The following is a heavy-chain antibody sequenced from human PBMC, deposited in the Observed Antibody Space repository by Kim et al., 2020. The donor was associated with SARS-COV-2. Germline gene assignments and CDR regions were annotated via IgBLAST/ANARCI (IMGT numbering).Heavy chain of an antibody. CDR3: AKGFKHSSSWYRVGSINDAFDI. D-gene: IGHD6-13*01. Sequence: GGSLRLSCAASGFTFSSYGMHWVRQAPGKGLEWVAVISYDGSNKYYADSVKGRFTISRDNSKNTLYLQMNSLRAEDTAVYYCAKGFKHSSSWYRVGSINDAFDIWGQGAMVTVSS. V-gene: IGHV3-30*18. J-gene: IGHJ3*02. CDR1: GFTFSSYG. CDR2: ISYDGSNK.